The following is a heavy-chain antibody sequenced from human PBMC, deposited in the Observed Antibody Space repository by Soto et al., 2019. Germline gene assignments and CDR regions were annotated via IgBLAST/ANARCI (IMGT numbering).Heavy chain of an antibody. Sequence: PVESLKIYCKGSGYSFTSYWIGWVRQMPGKGLEWMGIIYPGDSDTRYSPSFQGQVTISADKSISTAYLQWSSLNASDTAMYYCSKQGHSYGPWQYNWFDPWGQGTLVTVSS. CDR2: IYPGDSDT. D-gene: IGHD5-18*01. CDR3: SKQGHSYGPWQYNWFDP. J-gene: IGHJ5*02. CDR1: GYSFTSYW. V-gene: IGHV5-51*01.